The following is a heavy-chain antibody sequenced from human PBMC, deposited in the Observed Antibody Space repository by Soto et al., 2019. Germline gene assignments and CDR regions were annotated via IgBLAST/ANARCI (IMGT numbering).Heavy chain of an antibody. J-gene: IGHJ4*02. Sequence: SETLSLTCTVSGGSITSSVHYWGWIRQPPGKGLEWIGIIYYSGTTYYNPSLRGRLTMAVDTSKNQFSLKLSSVTAADTAVYYCARLLVSSSRWDWGPGTLVTSPQ. CDR3: ARLLVSSSRWD. V-gene: IGHV4-39*01. CDR2: IYYSGTT. D-gene: IGHD6-13*01. CDR1: GGSITSSVHY.